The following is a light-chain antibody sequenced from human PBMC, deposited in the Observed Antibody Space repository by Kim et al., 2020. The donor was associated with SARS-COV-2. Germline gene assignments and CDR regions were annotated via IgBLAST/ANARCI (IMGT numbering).Light chain of an antibody. J-gene: IGKJ1*01. CDR2: GAS. CDR1: QVGSSN. V-gene: IGKV3-20*01. CDR3: QQYGSSRWT. Sequence: SPERSAPPCSSSNQVGSSNLAWYQQRPGQAPRLLIYGASTRATGIPDRFSGSGSGTEFTLTISRLESEDFAVYYCQQYGSSRWTFGQGTKVDIK.